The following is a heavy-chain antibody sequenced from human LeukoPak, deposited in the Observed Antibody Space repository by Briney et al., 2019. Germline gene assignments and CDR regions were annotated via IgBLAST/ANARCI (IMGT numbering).Heavy chain of an antibody. CDR1: GFTFSSYE. CDR3: AREGGGSYSSAFDI. J-gene: IGHJ3*02. D-gene: IGHD1-26*01. CDR2: ISSSGSTI. Sequence: GGSLRLSCAASGFTFSSYEMNWVRQAPGKGLEWVSYISSSGSTIYYADSVKGRFTISRDNAKNSLYLQMNSLRAEDTAVYYCAREGGGSYSSAFDIWGQGTMVTASS. V-gene: IGHV3-48*03.